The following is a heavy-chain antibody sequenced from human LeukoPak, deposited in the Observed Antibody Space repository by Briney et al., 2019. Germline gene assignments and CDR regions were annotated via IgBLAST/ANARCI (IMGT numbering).Heavy chain of an antibody. CDR3: ARGRGFGEPLSDP. Sequence: PGGSLRLSCAASGFTFSNFWMSWVRQAPGKGLEWVANINPDGSAKYYVDSVKGRFTISRDNSKNTLYLQMNSLRAEDTAVYYCARGRGFGEPLSDPWGQGTLVTVSS. D-gene: IGHD3-10*01. CDR2: INPDGSAK. J-gene: IGHJ5*02. V-gene: IGHV3-7*01. CDR1: GFTFSNFW.